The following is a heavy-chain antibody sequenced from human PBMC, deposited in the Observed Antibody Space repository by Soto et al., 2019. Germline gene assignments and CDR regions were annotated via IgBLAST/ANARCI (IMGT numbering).Heavy chain of an antibody. CDR1: GFTFSNAW. CDR3: TTDLEGSVVVASNA. J-gene: IGHJ5*02. V-gene: IGHV3-15*01. CDR2: IKSSTDGGTT. D-gene: IGHD2-15*01. Sequence: EVQLVESGGGLVKPGGSLRLSCAASGFTFSNAWMSWVRQAPGKGLEWVGRIKSSTDGGTTDYAAPVKGRFTISRDDSRNTLYLQMDGLETEDTAVYYCTTDLEGSVVVASNAWGQGTLVTVSS.